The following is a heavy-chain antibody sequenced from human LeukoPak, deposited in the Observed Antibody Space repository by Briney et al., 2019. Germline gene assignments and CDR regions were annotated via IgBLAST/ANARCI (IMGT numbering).Heavy chain of an antibody. V-gene: IGHV3-30-3*01. J-gene: IGHJ5*02. CDR2: ISYDGSNK. Sequence: GESLKISCKGSGFTFSSYAMHWVRQAPGKGLEWVAVISYDGSNKYYADSVKGRFTISRDNSKNTLYLQMNSLRAEDTAVYYCAREAGGYDLPVWFDPWGQGTLVTVSS. D-gene: IGHD5-12*01. CDR3: AREAGGYDLPVWFDP. CDR1: GFTFSSYA.